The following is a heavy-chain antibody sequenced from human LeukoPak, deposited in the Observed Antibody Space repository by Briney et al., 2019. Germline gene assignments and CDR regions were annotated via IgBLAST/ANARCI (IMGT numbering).Heavy chain of an antibody. Sequence: GGSLRLSCAASGFTFSSYGMHWVRQAPGQGLEWMGIINPSGGSTSYAQKFQGRVTMTRDMSTSTVYMELSSLRSEDTAVYYCARDVGTYFDYWGQGTLVTVSS. V-gene: IGHV1-46*01. CDR3: ARDVGTYFDY. J-gene: IGHJ4*02. D-gene: IGHD1-1*01. CDR1: GFTFSSYG. CDR2: INPSGGST.